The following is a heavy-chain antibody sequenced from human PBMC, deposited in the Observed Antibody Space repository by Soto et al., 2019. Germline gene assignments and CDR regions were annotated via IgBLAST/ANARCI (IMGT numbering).Heavy chain of an antibody. Sequence: QVQLQESGPGLVKASQTLSLTCTVSGGSIRNGNYYWSWTRQLPGKGLEWIGNIYYIGTTSYNPTTKSQVFISKDTSKNQFSLELTSVLSTDEDVYHCTKNETSRIWFDPCGQAKLVTVSS. V-gene: IGHV4-31*01. CDR3: TKNETSRIWFDP. CDR1: GGSIRNGNYY. J-gene: IGHJ5*01. CDR2: IYYIGTT.